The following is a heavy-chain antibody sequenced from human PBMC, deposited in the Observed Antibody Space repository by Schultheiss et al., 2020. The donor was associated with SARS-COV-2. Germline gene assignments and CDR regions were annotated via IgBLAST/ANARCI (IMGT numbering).Heavy chain of an antibody. D-gene: IGHD3-3*01. J-gene: IGHJ5*02. Sequence: SETLSLTCTVSGVSVDSGGYYWTWLRQPPGKGLEWIGTIYHSGNSYYNPSLKSRVAVSMDTSKNHFSLKLSSVTAADTAVYYCMRAITISNWFDPWGQGTLVTVSS. V-gene: IGHV4-39*02. CDR2: IYHSGNS. CDR1: GVSVDSGGYY. CDR3: MRAITISNWFDP.